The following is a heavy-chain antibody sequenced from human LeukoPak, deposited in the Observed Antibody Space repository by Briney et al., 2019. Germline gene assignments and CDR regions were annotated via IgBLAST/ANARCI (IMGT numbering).Heavy chain of an antibody. CDR3: ATDPLRDRGVIFH. CDR1: GYTFISYY. J-gene: IGHJ4*02. D-gene: IGHD3-10*01. V-gene: IGHV1-2*04. Sequence: ASVKVSCKASGYTFISYYIHWVRQAPGQGLEWMGWINPNSGGTNYAQKFQGWVTMTRDTSISTAYMELSRLRSDDTAVYYCATDPLRDRGVIFHWGQGTLVTVSS. CDR2: INPNSGGT.